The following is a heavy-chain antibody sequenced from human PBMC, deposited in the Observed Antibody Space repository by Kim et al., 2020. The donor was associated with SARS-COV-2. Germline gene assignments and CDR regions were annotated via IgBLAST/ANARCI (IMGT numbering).Heavy chain of an antibody. D-gene: IGHD3-22*01. CDR2: INHSGST. CDR1: GGSFSGYY. CDR3: ARATYYYDSSGYVYLFDY. J-gene: IGHJ4*02. V-gene: IGHV4-34*01. Sequence: SETLSLTCAVYGGSFSGYYWSWIRQPPGKGLEWIGEINHSGSTNYNPSLMSRVTISVDTSKNQFSLKLSSVTAAATAVFYCARATYYYDSSGYVYLFDYWGQGTLVTVSS.